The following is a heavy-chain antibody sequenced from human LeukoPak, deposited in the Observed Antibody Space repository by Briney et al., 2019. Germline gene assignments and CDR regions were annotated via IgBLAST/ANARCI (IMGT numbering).Heavy chain of an antibody. V-gene: IGHV1-8*01. CDR3: ARGSSWQYYYYYGMDV. Sequence: ASVKVSCKASGYTFTSYDINWVRQATGQGLEWMGWMNPNSGITGYAQKFQGRVTMTRNTSISTAYMELSSLRSEDTAVYYCARGSSWQYYYYYGMDVWGQGTTVTVSS. CDR2: MNPNSGIT. D-gene: IGHD6-13*01. J-gene: IGHJ6*02. CDR1: GYTFTSYD.